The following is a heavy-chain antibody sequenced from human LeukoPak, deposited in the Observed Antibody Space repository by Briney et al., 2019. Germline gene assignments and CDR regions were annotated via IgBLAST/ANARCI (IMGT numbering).Heavy chain of an antibody. CDR1: GGTFSSYA. D-gene: IGHD4/OR15-4a*01. CDR2: IIPILGIA. V-gene: IGHV1-69*04. CDR3: ARNVNGANYFDY. Sequence: VASVKVSCKASGGTFSSYAISWVRQAPGQGLEWMGRIIPILGIANYAQKFQGRVTITADESTSTAYMELSSLRSEDTAVYYCARNVNGANYFDYWGQGTLVTVSS. J-gene: IGHJ4*02.